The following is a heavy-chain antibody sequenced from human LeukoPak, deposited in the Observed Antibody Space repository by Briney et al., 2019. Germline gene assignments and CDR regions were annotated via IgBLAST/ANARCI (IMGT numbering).Heavy chain of an antibody. D-gene: IGHD5-18*01. V-gene: IGHV3-23*01. J-gene: IGHJ4*02. CDR1: GFTFSSYA. CDR2: ISGSGGST. CDR3: AKDPRVPRYSYGSELIYYFDY. Sequence: GGSLRLSCAASGFTFSSYAMSWVRQAPGKGLEWVSAISGSGGSTYYADSVKGRFTISRDNSKNTLYPQMNSLRAEDTAVYYCAKDPRVPRYSYGSELIYYFDYWGQGTLVTVSS.